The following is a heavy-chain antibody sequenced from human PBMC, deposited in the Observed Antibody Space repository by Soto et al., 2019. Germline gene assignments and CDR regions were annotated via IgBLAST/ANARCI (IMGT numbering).Heavy chain of an antibody. V-gene: IGHV3-23*01. CDR1: GFTFSSYA. CDR2: INGGGGAT. J-gene: IGHJ5*02. D-gene: IGHD2-21*01. CDR3: AKSAGRDPKAGYNWLDP. Sequence: EVELLESGGGLVQPGGSLRLSCAASGFTFSSYAMSWVRQAPGKGLEWVSGINGGGGATYYADSVRGRFIISRDNSNDTVYLQMNSVRAEDTAVYYCAKSAGRDPKAGYNWLDPWGQGTLVTVSS.